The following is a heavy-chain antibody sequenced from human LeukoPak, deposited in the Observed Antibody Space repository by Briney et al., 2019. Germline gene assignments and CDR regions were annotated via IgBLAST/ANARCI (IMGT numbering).Heavy chain of an antibody. CDR3: ARAVEKSLDY. Sequence: PGGSLRLSCAASGFTFSNYYMSWLRQAPGKGLEWVSYISSSDSTMDYADSVKGRFTISRDNAKNSLYLQMDSLRAEDTAVYYCARAVEKSLDYWGQGTLVTVSS. CDR1: GFTFSNYY. CDR2: ISSSDSTM. V-gene: IGHV3-11*01. J-gene: IGHJ4*02.